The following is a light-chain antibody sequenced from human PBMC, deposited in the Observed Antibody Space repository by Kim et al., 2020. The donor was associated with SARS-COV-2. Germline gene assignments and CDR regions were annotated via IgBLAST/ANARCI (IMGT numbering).Light chain of an antibody. Sequence: QSITLSCTGNSSDVGGYNYVSWYQQHPGKAPKLMIYDVSNRPSGVSNRFSGSKSGNTASLTISGLQAEDEADYYCSSYTSSSTPYVFGTGTKVTVL. CDR3: SSYTSSSTPYV. V-gene: IGLV2-14*03. CDR2: DVS. CDR1: SSDVGGYNY. J-gene: IGLJ1*01.